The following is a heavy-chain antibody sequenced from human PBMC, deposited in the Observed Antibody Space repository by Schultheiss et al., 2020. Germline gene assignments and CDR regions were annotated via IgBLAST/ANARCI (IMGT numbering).Heavy chain of an antibody. V-gene: IGHV3-21*01. J-gene: IGHJ4*02. CDR1: GFTFSSYS. CDR3: AIRGIAAAGYFDY. Sequence: GGSLRLSCAASGFTFSSYSMNWVRQAPGKGLEWVSSISSSSSYIYYADSVKGRFTISRDNAKNSLYLQMNSLRAEDTAVYYCAIRGIAAAGYFDYWGQGTLVTVSS. CDR2: ISSSSSYI. D-gene: IGHD6-13*01.